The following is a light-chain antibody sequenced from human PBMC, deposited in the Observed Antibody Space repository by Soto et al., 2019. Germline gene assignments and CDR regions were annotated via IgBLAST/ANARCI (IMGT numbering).Light chain of an antibody. V-gene: IGLV2-14*01. Sequence: QSALTQPASVSGSPGQSITISCTGTSSDVGAYNYVSWYQQHPGKAPKLLIYEVSNRPSGVSNRFSGSKSGSTASLTISGLQAEDEADYHCTSYTRDTALVFGTGTKVTVL. J-gene: IGLJ1*01. CDR1: SSDVGAYNY. CDR2: EVS. CDR3: TSYTRDTALV.